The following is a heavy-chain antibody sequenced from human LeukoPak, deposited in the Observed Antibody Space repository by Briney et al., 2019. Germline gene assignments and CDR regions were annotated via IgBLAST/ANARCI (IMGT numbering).Heavy chain of an antibody. CDR1: GYTFTSYY. Sequence: ASVKVSCKASGYTFTSYYMHWVRQAPGQGLEWMGWINPNSGGTNYAQKFQGRVTMTRDTSISTAYMELRSLRSDDTAVYYCARDNPKLLRTYYYYGMDVWGQGPTVTVSS. CDR3: ARDNPKLLRTYYYYGMDV. V-gene: IGHV1-2*02. CDR2: INPNSGGT. D-gene: IGHD1-26*01. J-gene: IGHJ6*02.